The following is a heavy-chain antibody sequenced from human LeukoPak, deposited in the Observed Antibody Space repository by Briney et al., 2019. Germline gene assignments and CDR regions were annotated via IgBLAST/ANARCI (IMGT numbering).Heavy chain of an antibody. CDR1: GFTVSSNY. V-gene: IGHV3-23*01. CDR3: ANGFYDSSGYYYEYFDY. CDR2: ISGSGGRT. J-gene: IGHJ4*02. Sequence: GGSLRLSCAASGFTVSSNYMSWVRQAPGKGLEWVSAISGSGGRTYYADSVKGRFTISRDNSRNTLYLQKNSLRAEDTAVYYCANGFYDSSGYYYEYFDYWGQGTLVTVSS. D-gene: IGHD3-22*01.